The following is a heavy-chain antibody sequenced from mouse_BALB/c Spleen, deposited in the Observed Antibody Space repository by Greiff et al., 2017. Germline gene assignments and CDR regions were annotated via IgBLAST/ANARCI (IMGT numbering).Heavy chain of an antibody. V-gene: IGHV5-9-3*01. CDR1: GFTFSSYA. CDR3: ERQVLPFYFDY. J-gene: IGHJ2*01. CDR2: ISSGGSYT. Sequence: EVLLVESGGGLVKPGGSLKLSCAASGFTFSSYAMSWVRQTPEKRLEWVATISSGGSYTYYPDSVKGRFTISRDNAKNTLYLQMSSLRSEDTAMYYCERQVLPFYFDYWGQGTTLTVSS.